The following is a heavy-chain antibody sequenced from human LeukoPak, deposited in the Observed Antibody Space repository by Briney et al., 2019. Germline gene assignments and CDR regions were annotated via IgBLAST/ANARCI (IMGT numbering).Heavy chain of an antibody. J-gene: IGHJ4*02. CDR2: VSGTSEYI. CDR1: GFSFSTYS. D-gene: IGHD6-19*01. Sequence: GGSLRLSCAASGFSFSTYSMIWVRQAPGKGLEWVSSVSGTSEYIYYADSVRGRFTISRDNAKNTVYLQMNSLRAEDTAVYYCARWYSSGWYSDYWGQGTLVTVSS. V-gene: IGHV3-21*06. CDR3: ARWYSSGWYSDY.